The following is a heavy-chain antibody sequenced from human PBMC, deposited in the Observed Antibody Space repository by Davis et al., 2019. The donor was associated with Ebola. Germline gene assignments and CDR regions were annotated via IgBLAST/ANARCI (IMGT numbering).Heavy chain of an antibody. CDR2: ISYDGSNK. V-gene: IGHV3-30-3*01. CDR1: GFTFRSYA. D-gene: IGHD2-15*01. CDR3: ATIDCSGGSCPHY. Sequence: GESLKISCAASGFTFRSYAMHWVRQAPGKGLEWVAVISYDGSNKYYADSVKGRFTISRDNSKNTLYLQMNSLRAEDTAVYYCATIDCSGGSCPHYWGQGILVTVSS. J-gene: IGHJ4*02.